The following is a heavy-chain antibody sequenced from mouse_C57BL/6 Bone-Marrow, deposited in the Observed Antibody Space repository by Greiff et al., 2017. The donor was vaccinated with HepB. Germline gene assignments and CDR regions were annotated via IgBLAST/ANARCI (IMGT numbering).Heavy chain of an antibody. Sequence: EVQRVESGGDLVKPGGSLKLSCAASGFTFSSYGMSWVRQTPDKRLEWVATISSGGSYTYYPDSVKGRFTISRDNAKNTLYLQMSSLKSEDTAMYYCARRGRRGFDYWGQGTTLTVSS. CDR3: ARRGRRGFDY. CDR1: GFTFSSYG. J-gene: IGHJ2*01. V-gene: IGHV5-6*01. CDR2: ISSGGSYT.